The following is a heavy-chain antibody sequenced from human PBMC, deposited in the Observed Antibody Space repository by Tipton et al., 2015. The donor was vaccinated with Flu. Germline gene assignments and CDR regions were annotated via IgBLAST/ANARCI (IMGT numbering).Heavy chain of an antibody. J-gene: IGHJ4*02. CDR2: VYYGGSA. CDR1: GDSVNSGNYY. V-gene: IGHV4-61*01. Sequence: TLSLTCTVSGDSVNSGNYYWSWIRQPPGKGLEWIGYVYYGGSANYNPSLKSRVTISLDTSKNQLSLKLSSVAAADSAVYYCASSRRVYFDRWGQGTLVTVSS. CDR3: ASSRRVYFDR. D-gene: IGHD3-10*01.